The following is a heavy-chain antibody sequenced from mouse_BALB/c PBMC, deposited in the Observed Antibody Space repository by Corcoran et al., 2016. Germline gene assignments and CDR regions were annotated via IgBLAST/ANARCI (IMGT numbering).Heavy chain of an antibody. CDR3: ARNHNYGLFAY. V-gene: IGHV4-1*02. J-gene: IGHJ3*01. D-gene: IGHD1-1*01. CDR1: GFDFSGYW. Sequence: EVKLLESGGGLVQPGGSLKLSCAASGFDFSGYWMSWVQQAPGKGLEWIGEINPRSRTINYTPSLKDKFIISRDKAKNTLYLQKSKVRSEDTALYYCARNHNYGLFAYWGQGTLVTVSA. CDR2: INPRSRTI.